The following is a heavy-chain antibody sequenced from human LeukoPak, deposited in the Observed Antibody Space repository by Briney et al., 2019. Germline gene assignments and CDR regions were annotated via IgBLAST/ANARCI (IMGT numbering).Heavy chain of an antibody. D-gene: IGHD2-15*01. CDR2: ISAYNGNT. Sequence: SVXXSXKASXXTFTSYGISWVRQAPGQGLEWMGWISAYNGNTNYAQKLQGRVTMTTDTSTSTAYMELRSLRSDDTAVYYCARFSGGSCFYGMDVWGQGTTVTVSS. CDR1: XXTFTSYG. V-gene: IGHV1-18*01. J-gene: IGHJ6*02. CDR3: ARFSGGSCFYGMDV.